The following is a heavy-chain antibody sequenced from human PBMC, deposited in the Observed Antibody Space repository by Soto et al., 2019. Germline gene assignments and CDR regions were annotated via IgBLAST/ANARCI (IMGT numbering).Heavy chain of an antibody. CDR2: ISGSGGST. CDR3: AKAPQYSSRYCDY. V-gene: IGHV3-23*01. D-gene: IGHD6-13*01. CDR1: GFTFSGYA. Sequence: GGSLRLSCAASGFTFSGYAMSWVRQAPGKGLEWVSAISGSGGSTYYADSVKGRFTISRDNSKNTLYLQMNSLRAEDTAVYYCAKAPQYSSRYCDYWGQGTLVTVSS. J-gene: IGHJ4*02.